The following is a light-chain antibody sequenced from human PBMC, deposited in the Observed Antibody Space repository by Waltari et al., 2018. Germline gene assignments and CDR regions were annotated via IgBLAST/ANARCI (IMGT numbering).Light chain of an antibody. CDR3: QQGVILPLT. CDR1: ESVSNY. CDR2: DTS. Sequence: EIVLTQSPVPLSLAAGERATLSCRASESVSNYLAWYQQKPGQSPTLLIYDTSKRATGIPGRFSGSGYGTDFTLTINNLEAEDFALYYCQQGVILPLTFGGGTKLEIK. V-gene: IGKV3-11*01. J-gene: IGKJ4*01.